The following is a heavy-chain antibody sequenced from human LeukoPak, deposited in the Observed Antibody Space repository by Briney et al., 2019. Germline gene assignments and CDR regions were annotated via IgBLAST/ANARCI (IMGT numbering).Heavy chain of an antibody. J-gene: IGHJ4*02. CDR1: GFTFSGYW. CDR2: IKSDGSEK. V-gene: IGHV3-7*04. CDR3: ARDTRWSNDY. D-gene: IGHD5-24*01. Sequence: PGGSLRPSCVASGFTFSGYWMNWVRQAPGKGLESVAHIKSDGSEKYYVDSVKGRFTVSRDNAKNSLYLQMNTLTAEDTAVYYCARDTRWSNDYWGQGTLVTASS.